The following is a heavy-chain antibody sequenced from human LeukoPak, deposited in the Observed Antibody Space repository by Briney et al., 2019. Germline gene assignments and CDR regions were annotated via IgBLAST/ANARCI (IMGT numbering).Heavy chain of an antibody. Sequence: SETLSLTCTVSGDSISDYHWSWIRQPAGKGLEWIGRIINSGVTNYNPSLNSRVTISVDRSKDQFSLRLTSVTAADTAVYYCGTSEVGSSSYESYDYWGQGTQVTVSA. D-gene: IGHD1-26*01. CDR1: GDSISDYH. CDR2: IINSGVT. V-gene: IGHV4-4*07. J-gene: IGHJ4*02. CDR3: GTSEVGSSSYESYDY.